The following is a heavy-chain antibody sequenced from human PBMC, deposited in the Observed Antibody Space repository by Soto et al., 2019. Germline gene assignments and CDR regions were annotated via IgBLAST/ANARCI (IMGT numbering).Heavy chain of an antibody. CDR3: ARDRSRYCSSTSCPEYYFDY. Sequence: CAASGFTFSNYGMHWVRQAPGKGLEWVALISSDGSNKYYADSVKGRFTISRDNAKNSLYLQMNSLRAEDTAVYYCARDRSRYCSSTSCPEYYFDYWGQGTLVTVSS. CDR1: GFTFSNYG. J-gene: IGHJ4*02. V-gene: IGHV3-30*03. CDR2: ISSDGSNK. D-gene: IGHD2-2*01.